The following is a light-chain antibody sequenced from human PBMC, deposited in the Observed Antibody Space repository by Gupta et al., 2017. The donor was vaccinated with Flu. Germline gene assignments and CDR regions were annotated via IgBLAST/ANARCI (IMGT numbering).Light chain of an antibody. J-gene: IGKJ4*01. Sequence: PSSVSASVGDRVTITWRASQDSGSWLAWYQQKPGKAPKLLIYSASSVKSGVPSRFSGGGYGTDFTLTITTRQPEEFATYYCQQSNSFPLTFGWGTKLDI. CDR1: QDSGSW. CDR3: QQSNSFPLT. CDR2: SAS. V-gene: IGKV1-12*01.